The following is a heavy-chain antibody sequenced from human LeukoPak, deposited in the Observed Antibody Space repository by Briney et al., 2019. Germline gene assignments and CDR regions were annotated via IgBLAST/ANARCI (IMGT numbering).Heavy chain of an antibody. CDR2: INAGNGNT. CDR1: GYTFTSYA. Sequence: ASVKVSCKASGYTFTSYAMHWVRQAPGQRLEWMGWINAGNGNTKYSQKFQGRVTITRDTSASTAYMELSSLRSEDTAVYYCARGRYCSSTSCYNWFDPRGQGTLVTVSS. J-gene: IGHJ5*02. V-gene: IGHV1-3*01. CDR3: ARGRYCSSTSCYNWFDP. D-gene: IGHD2-2*01.